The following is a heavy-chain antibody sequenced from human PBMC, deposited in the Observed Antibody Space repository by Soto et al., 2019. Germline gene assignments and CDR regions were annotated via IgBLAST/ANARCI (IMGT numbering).Heavy chain of an antibody. D-gene: IGHD3-10*01. V-gene: IGHV3-30-3*01. J-gene: IGHJ6*02. CDR2: ISYDGSNK. CDR3: ARRSTLSYHAIDV. CDR1: GFTFTSYE. Sequence: GGSLRLSCAASGFTFTSYEMHWVRQAPGKGLEWVAIISYDGSNKYYADSVKGRFTMSRDNSRNTLDLQMDSLRVGDTAVYYCARRSTLSYHAIDVWSQGTTVTVSS.